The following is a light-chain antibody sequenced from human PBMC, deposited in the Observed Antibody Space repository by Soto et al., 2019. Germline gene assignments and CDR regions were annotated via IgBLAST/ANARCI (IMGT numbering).Light chain of an antibody. J-gene: IGKJ1*01. CDR3: QQRSNWR. Sequence: EIVLTQSPATLSLSPGERATLSCRASQSVSSYLAWYQQKPGQAPRLLIYDASNRATGIPARFSGSGSGTDFTLTISSLEPEDFAVYYWQQRSNWRFGQGTKVEIK. CDR2: DAS. CDR1: QSVSSY. V-gene: IGKV3-11*01.